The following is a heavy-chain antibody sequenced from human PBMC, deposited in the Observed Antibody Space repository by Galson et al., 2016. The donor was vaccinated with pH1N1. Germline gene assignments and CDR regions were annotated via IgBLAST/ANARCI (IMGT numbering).Heavy chain of an antibody. J-gene: IGHJ4*01. CDR1: GHTFSSYY. D-gene: IGHD2-21*02. CDR3: ARSPGYMVTALDN. CDR2: INPSDTTT. Sequence: SVKVSCKASGHTFSSYYIHWERQAPGQGLEWMGIINPSDTTTTYAQKFQGRVTITADELTSTAYMDLSSLTSEDTAVYYCARSPGYMVTALDNWGHGTLVTVSS. V-gene: IGHV1-46*01.